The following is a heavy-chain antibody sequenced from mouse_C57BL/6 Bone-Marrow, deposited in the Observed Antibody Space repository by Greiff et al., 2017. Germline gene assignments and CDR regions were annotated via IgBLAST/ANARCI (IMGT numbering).Heavy chain of an antibody. J-gene: IGHJ4*01. Sequence: VQLQQSGAELVRPGASVKLSCTASGFNITDDYMHWVKQRPEQGLEWIGWIDPENGDTEYASKFQGKATITADTSSNTAYLQLSSLTSEDTAVYYCTKGLRPYAMDYWGQGTSVTVSS. CDR2: IDPENGDT. CDR3: TKGLRPYAMDY. D-gene: IGHD1-1*01. V-gene: IGHV14-4*01. CDR1: GFNITDDY.